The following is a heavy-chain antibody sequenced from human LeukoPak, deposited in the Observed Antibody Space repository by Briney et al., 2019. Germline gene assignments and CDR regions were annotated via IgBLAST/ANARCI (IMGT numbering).Heavy chain of an antibody. J-gene: IGHJ4*02. CDR2: INPNSGGT. CDR3: ARDRSSGWYYFDY. D-gene: IGHD6-19*01. CDR1: GYTFTGYY. Sequence: ASVKVSCKASGYTFTGYYMHWVRQAPGQGLEWMGWINPNSGGTNYAQKFQGRVTMTRDTSISTAYMELSRLRSDGTAVYYCARDRSSGWYYFDYWGQGTLVTVSS. V-gene: IGHV1-2*02.